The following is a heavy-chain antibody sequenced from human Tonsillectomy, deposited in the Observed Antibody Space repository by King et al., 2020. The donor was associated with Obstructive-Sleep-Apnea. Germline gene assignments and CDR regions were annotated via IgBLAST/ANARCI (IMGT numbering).Heavy chain of an antibody. Sequence: VQLVESGGGVVQPGRSLRLSCAASGFTFSSYAMHWVRQAPGKGLEWVAVISYDGSNKYYADSVKGRFTISRDNSKNTLYLQMNSLIAEDTAVYYCARGVRSLRYFDWLSKGFDYWGQGTLVTVSS. CDR3: ARGVRSLRYFDWLSKGFDY. V-gene: IGHV3-30*04. CDR2: ISYDGSNK. CDR1: GFTFSSYA. D-gene: IGHD3-9*01. J-gene: IGHJ4*02.